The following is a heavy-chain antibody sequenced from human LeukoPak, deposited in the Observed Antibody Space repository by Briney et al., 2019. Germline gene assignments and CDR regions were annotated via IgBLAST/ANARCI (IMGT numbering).Heavy chain of an antibody. CDR3: AKDQVSAVADDAFDY. CDR2: ISGSGSTT. D-gene: IGHD6-19*01. Sequence: GGSLRLSCAASGFTLSSYAMSWVRQAPGKGLEWVSAISGSGSTTYYADSVKGRFTISRDNSKNTLYLQMNSLRAEDTAVYYCAKDQVSAVADDAFDYWGQGTLVTVSS. CDR1: GFTLSSYA. V-gene: IGHV3-23*01. J-gene: IGHJ4*02.